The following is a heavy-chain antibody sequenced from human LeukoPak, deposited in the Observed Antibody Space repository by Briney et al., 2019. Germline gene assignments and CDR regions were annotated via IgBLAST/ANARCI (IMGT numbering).Heavy chain of an antibody. D-gene: IGHD3-3*01. Sequence: PSETLSLTCTVSGGSISSYYWSWIRQPPGKGLEWIGYIYYSGSTNYNPSLKSRVTISVDTSKNQFSLKLSSVTAADTAVYYCARRVDYDFWSGYYTRSDWFDPWGQGTLVTVSS. J-gene: IGHJ5*02. CDR2: IYYSGST. CDR1: GGSISSYY. CDR3: ARRVDYDFWSGYYTRSDWFDP. V-gene: IGHV4-59*08.